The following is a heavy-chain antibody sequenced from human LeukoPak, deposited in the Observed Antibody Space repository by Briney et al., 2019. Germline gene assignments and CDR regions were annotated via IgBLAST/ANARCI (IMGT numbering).Heavy chain of an antibody. CDR1: GFTISSYA. D-gene: IGHD4-17*01. V-gene: IGHV3-23*01. CDR2: ISGSGGST. CDR3: AKDYDYGDYVDY. Sequence: GGSLRLSCAASGFTISSYAMSWVRQAPGKGLEWVSAISGSGGSTYYADSVKGRFTISRDNSKNTLYLQMNSLRAEDTAVYYCAKDYDYGDYVDYWGQGTLVTVSS. J-gene: IGHJ4*02.